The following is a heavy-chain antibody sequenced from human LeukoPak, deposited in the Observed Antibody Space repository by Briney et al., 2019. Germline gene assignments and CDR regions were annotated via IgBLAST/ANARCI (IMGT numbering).Heavy chain of an antibody. CDR2: IIPLFGTT. V-gene: IGHV1-69*06. D-gene: IGHD2-21*01. Sequence: GASVKVSCKASGGTFSSYAINWVRQAPGQGLEWMGGIIPLFGTTSYAQKFQGRVTITADKSTSTAYMELSSLRSEDTAVYYCARGSFGGGEEGGLTDYWGQGTLVTVSS. CDR3: ARGSFGGGEEGGLTDY. CDR1: GGTFSSYA. J-gene: IGHJ4*02.